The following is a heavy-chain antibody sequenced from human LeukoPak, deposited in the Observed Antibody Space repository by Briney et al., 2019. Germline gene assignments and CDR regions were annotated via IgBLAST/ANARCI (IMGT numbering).Heavy chain of an antibody. CDR3: AKQGGARQDYYMDV. CDR2: IIPVFDTA. J-gene: IGHJ6*03. CDR1: GGSLNSYS. Sequence: SVKVSCKASGGSLNSYSISWVRQAPGQGLEWMGRIIPVFDTAKYAQKFQGRVTITADVPSATAYLELSSLTSEDTAMYFCAKQGGARQDYYMDVWGNGTTVTVSS. D-gene: IGHD1/OR15-1a*01. V-gene: IGHV1-69*15.